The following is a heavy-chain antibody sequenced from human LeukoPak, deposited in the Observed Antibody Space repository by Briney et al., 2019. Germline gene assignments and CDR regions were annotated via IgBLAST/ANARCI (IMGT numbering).Heavy chain of an antibody. CDR2: INPNRGGT. CDR1: GYTFTGYY. CDR3: ARNSGGIVVVPTAAPDY. J-gene: IGHJ4*02. Sequence: ASVKVSCKASGYTFTGYYVHWVRQAPGLGLEWMGRINPNRGGTNYAQKFQGRVTMTRDTSISTAYMGLSRLRSDDTAVYYCARNSGGIVVVPTAAPDYWGQGTLVTVSS. V-gene: IGHV1-2*06. D-gene: IGHD2-2*01.